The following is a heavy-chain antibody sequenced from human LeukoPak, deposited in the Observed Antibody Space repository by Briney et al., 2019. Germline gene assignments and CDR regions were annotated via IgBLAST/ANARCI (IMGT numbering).Heavy chain of an antibody. Sequence: RGSLRLSCAASGFTFSSYWMHWVRQAPGKGLVWVSRIKTDGTSTRYADSVEGRFTISRDNAKNTLYLQMNSLRAEDTAVYYCARDRWPSGFDSWGQGTLVTVSS. CDR3: ARDRWPSGFDS. J-gene: IGHJ4*02. CDR2: IKTDGTST. V-gene: IGHV3-74*01. D-gene: IGHD1-14*01. CDR1: GFTFSSYW.